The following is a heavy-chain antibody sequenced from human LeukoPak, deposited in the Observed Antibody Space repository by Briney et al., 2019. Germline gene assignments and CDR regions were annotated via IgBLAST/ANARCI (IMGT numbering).Heavy chain of an antibody. D-gene: IGHD3-10*01. CDR3: ARDKYYYGSGNKSAFDI. J-gene: IGHJ3*02. CDR1: GFTLSSYE. V-gene: IGHV3-48*03. CDR2: ISSSGSTI. Sequence: GGSLRLSCAVSGFTLSSYEMNWVRQAPGKGLEWVSYISSSGSTIYYADSVKGRFTISRDTAKNSLYLQMTSRIGEDTAVNYRARDKYYYGSGNKSAFDIWGQGTMVTVSS.